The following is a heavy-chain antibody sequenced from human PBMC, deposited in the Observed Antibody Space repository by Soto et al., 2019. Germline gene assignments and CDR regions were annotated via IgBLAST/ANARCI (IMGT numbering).Heavy chain of an antibody. CDR1: GFTFSSYG. J-gene: IGHJ6*02. D-gene: IGHD1-26*01. Sequence: GGSLRLSCAASGFTFSSYGMHWVRQAPGKGLEWVAVISYDGSNKYYADSVKGRFTISRDNSKNTLYLQMNSLRAEDTAVYYCAKDLLNSGWDLYYCYYYGMDVWGQGTTVTVSS. CDR3: AKDLLNSGWDLYYCYYYGMDV. V-gene: IGHV3-30*18. CDR2: ISYDGSNK.